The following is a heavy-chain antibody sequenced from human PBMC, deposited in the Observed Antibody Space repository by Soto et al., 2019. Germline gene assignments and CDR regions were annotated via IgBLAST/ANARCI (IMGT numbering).Heavy chain of an antibody. CDR3: ARGQRFSDWFDP. CDR2: VYSSGGT. J-gene: IGHJ5*02. D-gene: IGHD3-3*01. Sequence: SETLSLTCTVSGGSMSSYYWTWIRQPAGKGLEWIGRVYSSGGTHYNPSLKSRVTIPLDTSKNQFSLRLLSVTDADTAVYYCARGQRFSDWFDPWGQGTLVTVSS. CDR1: GGSMSSYY. V-gene: IGHV4-4*07.